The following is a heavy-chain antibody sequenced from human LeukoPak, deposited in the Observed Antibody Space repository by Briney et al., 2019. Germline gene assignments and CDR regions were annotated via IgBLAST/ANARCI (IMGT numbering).Heavy chain of an antibody. J-gene: IGHJ3*02. D-gene: IGHD1-26*01. Sequence: PSETQSLTCAVSGASITSCYWSWVRQSAGKGLEWIGRLYTTGTTNYNPSLKSRVTMSGDSSKNQLSLTLTSVTAADTAVYYCVRNGANWEEPNDAFDTWGQGTLVTVSS. CDR3: VRNGANWEEPNDAFDT. V-gene: IGHV4-4*07. CDR2: LYTTGTT. CDR1: GASITSCY.